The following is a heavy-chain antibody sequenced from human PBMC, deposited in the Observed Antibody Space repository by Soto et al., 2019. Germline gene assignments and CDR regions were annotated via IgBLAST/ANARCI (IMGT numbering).Heavy chain of an antibody. V-gene: IGHV1-24*01. CDR3: ATAGSRGYSGYPALGY. CDR1: GYTLTELS. CDR2: FDPEDGET. Sequence: ASVKVSCKVSGYTLTELSMHWVRQAPGKGLEWMGGFDPEDGETIYAQKFQGRVTMTEDTSTDTAYMELSSLRSEDTAVYYCATAGSRGYSGYPALGYWGRGTLVTVSS. D-gene: IGHD5-12*01. J-gene: IGHJ4*02.